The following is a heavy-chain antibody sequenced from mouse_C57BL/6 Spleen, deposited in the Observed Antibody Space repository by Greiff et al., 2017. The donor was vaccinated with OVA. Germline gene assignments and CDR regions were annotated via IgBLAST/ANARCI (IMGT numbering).Heavy chain of an antibody. CDR1: GYAFSSSW. CDR2: IYPGDGDT. Sequence: QVQLKQSGPELVKPGASVKISCKASGYAFSSSWMNWVQQRPGKGLEWIGRIYPGDGDTNYNGKFKGKATLTADKSSRTAYMQLSSLTSEDSAVYFCARHSYAMDYWGQGTSVTVSS. V-gene: IGHV1-82*01. J-gene: IGHJ4*01. CDR3: ARHSYAMDY.